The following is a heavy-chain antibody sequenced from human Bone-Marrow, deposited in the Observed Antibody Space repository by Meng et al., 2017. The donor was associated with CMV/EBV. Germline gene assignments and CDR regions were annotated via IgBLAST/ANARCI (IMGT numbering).Heavy chain of an antibody. D-gene: IGHD3-16*01. CDR3: AREEGFGCAFDI. V-gene: IGHV3-11*01. CDR2: ISSSGSTI. Sequence: GGSLRLSCAASGFTVSSNYMSWIRQAPGKGLEWVSYISSSGSTIYYADSVKGRFTISRDNAKNSLYLQMNSLRAEDTAVYYCAREEGFGCAFDIWGQGTMVTVSS. J-gene: IGHJ3*02. CDR1: GFTVSSNY.